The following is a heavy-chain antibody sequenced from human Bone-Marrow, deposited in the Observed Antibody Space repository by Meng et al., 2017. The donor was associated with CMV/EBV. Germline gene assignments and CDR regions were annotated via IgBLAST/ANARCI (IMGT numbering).Heavy chain of an antibody. D-gene: IGHD5-12*01. V-gene: IGHV1-2*02. J-gene: IGHJ6*02. CDR2: INPNSGGT. Sequence: ASVKVSYKASGYTFTGYYMHWVRQAPGQGLEWMGWINPNSGGTNYAQKFQGRVTMTRDTSISTAYMELSRLRSDDTAVYYCARVIVATLGYYYGMDVWGQGTTVTVSS. CDR3: ARVIVATLGYYYGMDV. CDR1: GYTFTGYY.